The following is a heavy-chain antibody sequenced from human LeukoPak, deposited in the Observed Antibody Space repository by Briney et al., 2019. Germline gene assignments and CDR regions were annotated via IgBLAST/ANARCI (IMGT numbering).Heavy chain of an antibody. Sequence: ASVKVSCKASGYTFTSYDINWVRQATGQGLEWMGWMNPNSGNTGYAQKFQGRVTITRNTSISTAYMELSSLRSEDTAVYYCARGSNDYYGSGSYYLFDYWGQGTLVTVSS. CDR2: MNPNSGNT. CDR1: GYTFTSYD. D-gene: IGHD3-10*01. CDR3: ARGSNDYYGSGSYYLFDY. J-gene: IGHJ4*02. V-gene: IGHV1-8*03.